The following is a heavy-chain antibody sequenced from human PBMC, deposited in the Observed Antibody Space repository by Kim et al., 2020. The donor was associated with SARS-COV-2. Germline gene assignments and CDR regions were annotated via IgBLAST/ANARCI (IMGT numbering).Heavy chain of an antibody. CDR3: ARRGVGYYDSSGRPNVFDY. V-gene: IGHV4-34*01. J-gene: IGHJ4*02. D-gene: IGHD3-22*01. CDR1: GGSFSGYY. Sequence: SETLSLTCAVYGGSFSGYYWSWIRQPPGKGLEWIGEINHSGSTNYNPSLKSRVTISVDTSKNQFSLKLSSVTAADTAVYYCARRGVGYYDSSGRPNVFDYWGQGTLVTVSS. CDR2: INHSGST.